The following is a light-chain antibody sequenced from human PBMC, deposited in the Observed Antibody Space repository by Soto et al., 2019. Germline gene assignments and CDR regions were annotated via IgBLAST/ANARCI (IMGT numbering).Light chain of an antibody. J-gene: IGKJ2*01. CDR2: EAS. CDR1: QNINKN. V-gene: IGKV1-39*01. CDR3: QQSFHTPYT. Sequence: DIQMSQSPSSLSASVGDSVTISCRASQNINKNLNWYQQKSGKAPSLLIYEASTFQSGVPSRFSGSGSGTDFTLAITNLQPEYFATYYCQQSFHTPYTVGQGTKLEI.